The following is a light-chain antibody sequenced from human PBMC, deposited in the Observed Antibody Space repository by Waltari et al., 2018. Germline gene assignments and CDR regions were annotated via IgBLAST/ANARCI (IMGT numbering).Light chain of an antibody. CDR3: AAWDGSLNGNV. J-gene: IGLJ6*01. Sequence: QSVLTQPPSASGTPGQRVTISCSGSNSKIGSNAVNWYQQLPGTAPKLLIYSDNQRPSGVPDRFSGSKSGTSASLAISGLQSEDEADYYCAAWDGSLNGNVFGSGTKVTVL. CDR2: SDN. V-gene: IGLV1-44*01. CDR1: NSKIGSNA.